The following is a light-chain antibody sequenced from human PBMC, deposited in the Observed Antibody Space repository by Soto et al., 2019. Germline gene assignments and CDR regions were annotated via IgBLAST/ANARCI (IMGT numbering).Light chain of an antibody. V-gene: IGKV3-20*01. Sequence: EIVLTQSPGTLSLSPVERATLSFRASQSVSSSYLVWHQQKPGQAPRLLIYAASRRATGISDRFSGSGSGTDFTLTISRLEPEDFAVYYCQQYGSSPWTFGQGTKVDIK. CDR3: QQYGSSPWT. CDR2: AAS. J-gene: IGKJ1*01. CDR1: QSVSSSY.